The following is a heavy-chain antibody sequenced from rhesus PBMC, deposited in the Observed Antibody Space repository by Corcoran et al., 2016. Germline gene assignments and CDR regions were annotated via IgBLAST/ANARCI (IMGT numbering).Heavy chain of an antibody. CDR1: GGSISSINW. CDR3: ARLNRGSWIDS. V-gene: IGHV4-65*01. CDR2: FSGRIGTI. D-gene: IGHD6-25*01. Sequence: QVQLQESDPGLVKPSETLSLTCAVAGGSISSINWWTWISQPPGKGLEWIGYFSGRIGTISYSPSLNSRVTFSTDTSKNHFSLQLNSVTAADTAVYYCARLNRGSWIDSWGQGVLVTVSS. J-gene: IGHJ4*01.